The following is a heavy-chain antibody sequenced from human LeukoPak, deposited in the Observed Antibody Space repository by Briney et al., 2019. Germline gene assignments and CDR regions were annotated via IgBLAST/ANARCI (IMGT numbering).Heavy chain of an antibody. D-gene: IGHD3-10*01. CDR3: ARGGARGSSAFDV. V-gene: IGHV4-59*02. CDR2: IYYSGST. J-gene: IGHJ3*01. CDR1: GDSVNDYY. Sequence: SETLSLTCTVSGDSVNDYYWNWIRQPPGKGLEWIGYIYYSGSTDYNPSLKSRVTMSVDTSKNQFSLKLNSVTAADTAVYYCARGGARGSSAFDVWGQGTMVIVSS.